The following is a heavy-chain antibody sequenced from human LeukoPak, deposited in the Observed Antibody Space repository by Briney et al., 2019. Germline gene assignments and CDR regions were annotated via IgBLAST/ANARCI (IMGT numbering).Heavy chain of an antibody. CDR1: GFTFDDYG. CDR3: ARGTTVYYYYGMDV. J-gene: IGHJ6*02. D-gene: IGHD4-17*01. CDR2: INWNGGST. Sequence: PGGSLRLSCAASGFTFDDYGMSWVRHAPGKGLEWVSGINWNGGSTVYADSVKGRFTISRDNAKNSLYLQMNSLRAEDTALYYCARGTTVYYYYGMDVWGQGTTVTVSS. V-gene: IGHV3-20*04.